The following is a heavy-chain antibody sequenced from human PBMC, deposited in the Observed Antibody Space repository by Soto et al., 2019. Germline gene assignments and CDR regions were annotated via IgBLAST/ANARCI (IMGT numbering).Heavy chain of an antibody. J-gene: IGHJ6*04. CDR2: TKSDGSGT. V-gene: IGHV3-74*01. CDR3: ARGGFDYGPGRMDV. D-gene: IGHD3-10*01. CDR1: GFTFSNYW. Sequence: EVPLVESGGGLLQPGVSLTRSCTASGFTFSNYWMHWVRPAPGKGLVWVSRTKSDGSGTSYTDSVKGRFTISRDNAYNTLYLQMSNLRAEDTAVYYCARGGFDYGPGRMDVWGKGTTVIVSS.